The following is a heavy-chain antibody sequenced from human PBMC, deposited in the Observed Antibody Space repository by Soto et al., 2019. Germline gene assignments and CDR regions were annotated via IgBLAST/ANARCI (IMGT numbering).Heavy chain of an antibody. CDR3: AGGLGTTTAYYYGMDV. CDR2: IYYSGST. V-gene: IGHV4-30-4*01. J-gene: IGHJ6*02. Sequence: SETMSLTCTVSGGSISSGDYYWSWIRQPPGKGLEWIGYIYYSGSTYYNPSLKSRVTISVDTSKNQFSLKLSSVTAADTAVYYCAGGLGTTTAYYYGMDVWGQGTTVTVSS. D-gene: IGHD1-7*01. CDR1: GGSISSGDYY.